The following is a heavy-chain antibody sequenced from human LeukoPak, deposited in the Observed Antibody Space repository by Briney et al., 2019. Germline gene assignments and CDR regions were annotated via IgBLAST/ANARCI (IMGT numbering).Heavy chain of an antibody. CDR2: IHPSGIF. CDR3: ARGSDRSKAGDH. J-gene: IGHJ4*02. CDR1: GDSFSSSSYY. V-gene: IGHV4-39*07. D-gene: IGHD6-25*01. Sequence: PSETLSLTCSVSGDSFSSSSYYWGWIRQPPGKGLEWIGEIHPSGIFYYNSSLMSRVTISIDTSKSQFSLRLTSVTAADTAFYYCARGSDRSKAGDHWGQGSLVTVSS.